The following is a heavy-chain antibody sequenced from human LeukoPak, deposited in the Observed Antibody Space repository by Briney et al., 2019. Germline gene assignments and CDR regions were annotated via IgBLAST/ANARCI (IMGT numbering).Heavy chain of an antibody. CDR2: ISYDGSNK. V-gene: IGHV3-30-3*01. CDR1: GFTFSSYA. Sequence: PGRSLKLSCAASGFTFSSYAMHWVRQAPGKGLQWVAVISYDGSNKYYADSVKGRFTISRDNSKNTLYLQMNSLRAEDTAVYYCAREFPPQVRASFDYWGQGTLVTVSS. D-gene: IGHD1-26*01. CDR3: AREFPPQVRASFDY. J-gene: IGHJ4*02.